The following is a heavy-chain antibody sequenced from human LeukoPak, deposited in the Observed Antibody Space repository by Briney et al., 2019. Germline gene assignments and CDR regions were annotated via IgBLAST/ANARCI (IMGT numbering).Heavy chain of an antibody. V-gene: IGHV1-2*04. Sequence: ASVKVSCKASGYTFTGYYMHWVRQAPGQGLEWMGWINPNSGGTNYAQKFQGWVTMTRGTSISTAYMELSRLRSDDTAVYYCARGPYSSSWYYFDYWGQGTLVTVSS. D-gene: IGHD6-13*01. CDR2: INPNSGGT. J-gene: IGHJ4*02. CDR3: ARGPYSSSWYYFDY. CDR1: GYTFTGYY.